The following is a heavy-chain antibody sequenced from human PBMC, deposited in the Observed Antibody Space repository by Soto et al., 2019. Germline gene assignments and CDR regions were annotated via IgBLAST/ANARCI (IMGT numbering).Heavy chain of an antibody. Sequence: EVQLVESGGGLVKPGGSLRLSCAASGFTFSSYSMNWVRQAPGKGLEWVSSISSSSSYIYYADSVKGRFTISRDNPKNSWYLQMNSLRAGDTGVFCCAGGQGGPTDYGGQGPLVTVSS. V-gene: IGHV3-21*01. CDR3: AGGQGGPTDY. CDR2: ISSSSSYI. J-gene: IGHJ4*02. D-gene: IGHD2-15*01. CDR1: GFTFSSYS.